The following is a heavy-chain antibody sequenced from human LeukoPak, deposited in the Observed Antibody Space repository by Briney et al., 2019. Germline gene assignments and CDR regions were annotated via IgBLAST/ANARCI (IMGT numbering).Heavy chain of an antibody. CDR1: GGSISSYY. V-gene: IGHV4-59*08. J-gene: IGHJ6*02. CDR2: IHYSGST. D-gene: IGHD3-10*01. CDR3: ARLVRGVIPFYYYYGMDV. Sequence: SETLSLTCSVSGGSISSYYGSWIRQPPGKGLEWIGYIHYSGSTNYNPSLKGRVTISVDTSKNQFSLKLSSVTAADTAVYYCARLVRGVIPFYYYYGMDVWGQGTTVTVSS.